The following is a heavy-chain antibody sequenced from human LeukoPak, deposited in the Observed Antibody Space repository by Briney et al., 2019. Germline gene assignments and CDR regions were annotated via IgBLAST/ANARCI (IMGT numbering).Heavy chain of an antibody. V-gene: IGHV1-69*13. CDR2: IIPIFGTA. D-gene: IGHD3-10*01. Sequence: ASVKVSCKASGGTFSSYAISWVRQAPGQGLEWMGGIIPIFGTANYAQKFQGRVTITADESTSTAYMELSSLRSEDTAVYYCASSITMVRGGSWYGMDVWGQGTTVTVSS. CDR3: ASSITMVRGGSWYGMDV. CDR1: GGTFSSYA. J-gene: IGHJ6*02.